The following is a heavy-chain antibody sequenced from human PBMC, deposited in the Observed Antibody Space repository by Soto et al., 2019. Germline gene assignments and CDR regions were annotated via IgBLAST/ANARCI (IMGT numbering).Heavy chain of an antibody. CDR1: GYTFTGYY. Sequence: GAPVKVSCKASGYTFTGYYMHWVRQAPGQGLEWMGWINPNSGGTNYAQKFQGWVTMTRDTSISTAYMELSRLRSDDTAVYYCARVPVMTTVTTGWFDPWGQGTLVTVSS. D-gene: IGHD4-4*01. J-gene: IGHJ5*02. CDR2: INPNSGGT. CDR3: ARVPVMTTVTTGWFDP. V-gene: IGHV1-2*04.